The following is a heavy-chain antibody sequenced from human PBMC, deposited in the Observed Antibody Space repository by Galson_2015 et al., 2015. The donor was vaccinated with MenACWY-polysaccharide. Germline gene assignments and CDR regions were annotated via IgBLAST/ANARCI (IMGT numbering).Heavy chain of an antibody. V-gene: IGHV3-23*01. D-gene: IGHD2-15*01. CDR3: AKDRGSGRIPDLDY. J-gene: IGHJ4*02. CDR1: GFTFSNYA. Sequence: SLRLSCAASGFTFSNYAMSWVRQAPGTGLEWVSAISVSGGGTYYADSVKGRFTISRDNSKNTLYLQMNTLRVEDTAVYYCAKDRGSGRIPDLDYWGQGTLVTVSS. CDR2: ISVSGGGT.